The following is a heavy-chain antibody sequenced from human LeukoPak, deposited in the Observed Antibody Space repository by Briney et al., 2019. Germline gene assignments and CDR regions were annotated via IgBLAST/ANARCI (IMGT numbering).Heavy chain of an antibody. CDR1: GGSISSGGYS. CDR3: AREARTYYYYMDV. Sequence: SQTLSLTCAVSGGSISSGGYSWSWIRQPPGKGLEWIGYIYHSGSTYYNPSLKSRVTISVDRSKNQFSLKLSSVTAADTAVYYCAREARTYYYYMDVWGKGTTVTVSS. CDR2: IYHSGST. J-gene: IGHJ6*03. D-gene: IGHD1-7*01. V-gene: IGHV4-30-2*01.